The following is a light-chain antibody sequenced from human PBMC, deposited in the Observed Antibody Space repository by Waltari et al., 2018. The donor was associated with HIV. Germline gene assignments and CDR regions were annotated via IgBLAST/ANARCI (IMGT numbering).Light chain of an antibody. CDR2: KDT. CDR1: ALTKQH. V-gene: IGLV3-25*02. CDR3: HQYYTTPRT. J-gene: IGLJ3*02. Sequence: SYELTQSSSVSVSPGQTATITCSGDALTKQHAYWYHQRPGQAPLLVIFKDTERPSGVPDRFSGSGSGTDFTLTISRLQAEDVATYFRHQYYTTPRTFGQGTK.